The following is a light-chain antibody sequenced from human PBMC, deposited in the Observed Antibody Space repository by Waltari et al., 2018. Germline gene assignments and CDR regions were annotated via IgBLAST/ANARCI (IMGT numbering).Light chain of an antibody. CDR3: SSYTSSSSRV. J-gene: IGLJ1*01. CDR2: EVS. V-gene: IGLV2-14*01. Sequence: QSALTQPASVSGSPGQSITISCTGTSSYIGGYNYVSWYQQHPGKDTTLMIYEVSKRSSGGSNLFSGSKSGNTVSLTISGLQTVDEADYYCSSYTSSSSRVFGTGTKVTVL. CDR1: SSYIGGYNY.